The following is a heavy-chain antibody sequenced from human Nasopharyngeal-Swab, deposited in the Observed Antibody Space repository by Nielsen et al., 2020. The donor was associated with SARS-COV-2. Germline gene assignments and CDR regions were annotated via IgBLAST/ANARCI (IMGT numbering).Heavy chain of an antibody. D-gene: IGHD6-13*01. CDR2: IYYSGST. CDR1: GGSISSGDYY. J-gene: IGHJ4*02. CDR3: AREGYSSSWYRNIGFDY. V-gene: IGHV4-30-4*01. Sequence: SETLSLTCTVSGGSISSGDYYWSWIRQPPGKGLEWIGYIYYSGSTYYNPSLKSRLTMSVDTSKNQFSLKLSSVTAADTAVYYCAREGYSSSWYRNIGFDYWGQGTLVTVSS.